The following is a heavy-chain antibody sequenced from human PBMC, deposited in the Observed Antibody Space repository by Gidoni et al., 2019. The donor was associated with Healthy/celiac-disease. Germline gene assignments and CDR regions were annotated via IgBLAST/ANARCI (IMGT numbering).Heavy chain of an antibody. V-gene: IGHV4-34*01. CDR2: INHSGST. CDR1: GGSFSGYY. J-gene: IGHJ4*02. D-gene: IGHD2-15*01. Sequence: QVQLQQWGAGLLTPSETLSLTCAVYGGSFSGYYWSWIRQPPGKGLEWIGEINHSGSTNYNPSLKSRVTISVDTSKNQFSLKLSSVTAADTAVYYCARGEDRYYFDYWGQGTLVTVSS. CDR3: ARGEDRYYFDY.